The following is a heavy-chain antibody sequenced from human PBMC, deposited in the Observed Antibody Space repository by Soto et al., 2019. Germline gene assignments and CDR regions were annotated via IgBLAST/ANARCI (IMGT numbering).Heavy chain of an antibody. CDR1: GYTFTSYD. Sequence: GASVKVSCKASGYTFTSYDINWVRQATGQGLEWMGWMNPNSGNTGYAQKFQGRVTMTRNTSISTAYMELSSLRSEDTAVYYCASGRAAVYYYGMDVWGQGTTVTVSS. V-gene: IGHV1-8*01. D-gene: IGHD6-13*01. CDR2: MNPNSGNT. CDR3: ASGRAAVYYYGMDV. J-gene: IGHJ6*02.